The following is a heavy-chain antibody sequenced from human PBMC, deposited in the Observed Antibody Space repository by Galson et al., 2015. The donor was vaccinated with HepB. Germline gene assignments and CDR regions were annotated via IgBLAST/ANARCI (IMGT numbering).Heavy chain of an antibody. CDR3: ARDGASSYQLLYWLGSFDP. J-gene: IGHJ5*02. D-gene: IGHD2-2*02. V-gene: IGHV3-48*01. CDR2: ISSSSSTI. Sequence: LRLSCAASGFTFSSYSMNRVRQAPGKGLEWVSYISSSSSTIYYADSVKGRFTISRDNAKNSLYLQMNSLRAEDTAVYYCARDGASSYQLLYWLGSFDPWGQGTLVTVSS. CDR1: GFTFSSYS.